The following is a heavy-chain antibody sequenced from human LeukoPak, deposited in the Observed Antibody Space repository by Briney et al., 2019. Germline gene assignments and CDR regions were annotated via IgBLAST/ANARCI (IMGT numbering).Heavy chain of an antibody. Sequence: GGSLRLSCAASGSTVSNNYMRWVRQAPGKGLEWVSLIYSNGRTDYADSVRGRFSISRANSKNTMYLQMNSLRAEDTAVYYCGRDVGPWGQGTLVTVSS. CDR2: IYSNGRT. D-gene: IGHD2-15*01. CDR1: GSTVSNNY. V-gene: IGHV3-53*01. CDR3: GRDVGP. J-gene: IGHJ5*02.